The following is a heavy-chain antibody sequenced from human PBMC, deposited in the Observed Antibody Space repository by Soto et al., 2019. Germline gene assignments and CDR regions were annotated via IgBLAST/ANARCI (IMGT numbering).Heavy chain of an antibody. V-gene: IGHV1-3*01. CDR2: INAGNGNT. CDR1: GYTFTSYA. CDR3: ARDPIWGLTWDTAMVNDAYYYYGMDV. Sequence: ASVKVSCKASGYTFTSYAMHWVRQAPGQRLEWMGWINAGNGNTKYSQKFQGRVTITRDTSASTAYMELSSLRSEDTAVYYCARDPIWGLTWDTAMVNDAYYYYGMDVWGQGTTVTVSS. D-gene: IGHD5-18*01. J-gene: IGHJ6*02.